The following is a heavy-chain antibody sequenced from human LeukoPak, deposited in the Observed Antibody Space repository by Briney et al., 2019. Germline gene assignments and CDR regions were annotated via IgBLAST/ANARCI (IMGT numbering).Heavy chain of an antibody. CDR3: ARDSSSRLLNYYDSSGGDWDY. J-gene: IGHJ4*02. V-gene: IGHV3-21*01. CDR2: ISSSSSYI. CDR1: GFTFSSYG. D-gene: IGHD3-22*01. Sequence: GGSLRLSCAASGFTFSSYGMNWVRQAPGKGLEWVSSISSSSSYIYYADSVKGRFTISRDNAKNSLYLQMNSLRAEDTAVYYCARDSSSRLLNYYDSSGGDWDYWGQGTLVTVSS.